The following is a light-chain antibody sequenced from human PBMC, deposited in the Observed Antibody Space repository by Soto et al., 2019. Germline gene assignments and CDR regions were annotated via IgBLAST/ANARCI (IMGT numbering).Light chain of an antibody. CDR1: QSVSSSH. CDR2: GAS. CDR3: QQYGSSIFT. Sequence: EIVLTQSPGTLSLSPGERATLSCRASQSVSSSHLAWYQQKPGQAPRLLIHGASSRATGIPDRFSGSGSGTDFTLTISRLEPEDFAVYYCQQYGSSIFTFGPGTKVDIK. J-gene: IGKJ3*01. V-gene: IGKV3-20*01.